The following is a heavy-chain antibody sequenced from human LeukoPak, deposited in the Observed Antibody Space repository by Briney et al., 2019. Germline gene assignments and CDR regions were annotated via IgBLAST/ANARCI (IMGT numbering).Heavy chain of an antibody. CDR2: INSDGSST. CDR1: GFTFSSYW. J-gene: IGHJ6*03. CDR3: ARGHGDYYYYYYMDV. Sequence: PGGSLRLSCAASGFTFSSYWMHWVRQAPGKGLVWVSRINSDGSSTSYADSVKGRFTISRDNAKNTLYLQMNSLRAEDTAVYYCARGHGDYYYYYYMDVWGKGTTVAVSS. V-gene: IGHV3-74*01. D-gene: IGHD4-17*01.